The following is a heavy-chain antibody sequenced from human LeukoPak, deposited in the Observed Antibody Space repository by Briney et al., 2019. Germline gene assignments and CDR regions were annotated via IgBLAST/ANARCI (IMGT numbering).Heavy chain of an antibody. CDR1: GGSISSSSYT. CDR2: IYYSGST. CDR3: ARQNYDFWSGYYTVPYN. J-gene: IGHJ4*02. D-gene: IGHD3-3*01. V-gene: IGHV4-39*01. Sequence: KPSETLSLTCTVSGGSISSSSYTWGWIRQPPGKGLEWVGTIYYSGSTYYNPSLKSRVTISVDTSKNQFSLKLSSVTAADTAVYYCARQNYDFWSGYYTVPYNWGQGTLVTVSS.